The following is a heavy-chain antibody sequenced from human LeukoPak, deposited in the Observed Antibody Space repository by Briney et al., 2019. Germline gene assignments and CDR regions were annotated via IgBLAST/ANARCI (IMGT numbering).Heavy chain of an antibody. CDR1: GYTFTSYY. V-gene: IGHV1-46*01. D-gene: IGHD3-22*01. J-gene: IGHJ4*02. CDR3: ARDGTPNYYDSSGYYPIDY. Sequence: GASVKVSCKASGYTFTSYYMHWVRQAPGQGLEWMGIINPRGGSTSYAQKFQGRVTMTRDTSTSTVYMELSSLRSEDTAVYYCARDGTPNYYDSSGYYPIDYWGQGTLVTVSS. CDR2: INPRGGST.